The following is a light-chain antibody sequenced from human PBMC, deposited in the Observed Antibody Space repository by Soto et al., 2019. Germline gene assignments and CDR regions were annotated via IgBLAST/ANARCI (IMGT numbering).Light chain of an antibody. CDR1: SSDVGGYNY. Sequence: QSALTQPPSASGSPGQSVTISCTGTSSDVGGYNYVSWYQQHPGKAPKLMIYEVSKRPSAVPDRFSGPKSGNTASLTVSGLQAEDEADYYCSSYAGSLYVFGTGTKVTVL. J-gene: IGLJ1*01. V-gene: IGLV2-8*01. CDR2: EVS. CDR3: SSYAGSLYV.